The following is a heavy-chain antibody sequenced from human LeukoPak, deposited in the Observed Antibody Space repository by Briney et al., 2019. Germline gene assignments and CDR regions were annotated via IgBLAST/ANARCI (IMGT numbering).Heavy chain of an antibody. Sequence: PSETLSLTCAVYGGSFSGYYWSWIRQPPGKGLEWIGEINHSGSTNYNPSLKSRVTISVDTSKNQFSLKLSSVTAADTAVYYCALGYYGSAPGYWGQGTLVTVSS. D-gene: IGHD3-10*01. V-gene: IGHV4-34*01. CDR1: GGSFSGYY. J-gene: IGHJ4*02. CDR3: ALGYYGSAPGY. CDR2: INHSGST.